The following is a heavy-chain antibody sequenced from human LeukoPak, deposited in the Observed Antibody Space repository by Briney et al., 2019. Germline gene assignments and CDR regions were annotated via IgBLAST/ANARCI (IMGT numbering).Heavy chain of an antibody. CDR3: ARDWGGGYGDYEVY. V-gene: IGHV3-48*03. CDR1: GFTFSSYE. CDR2: ISSSGSTI. J-gene: IGHJ4*02. D-gene: IGHD4-17*01. Sequence: GGSLRLSCAASGFTFSSYEMNWVRQAPGKGLEWVSYISSSGSTIYYADSVKGRFTISRDNAKNSLYPQMNSLRAEDTAVYYCARDWGGGYGDYEVYWGQGTLVTVSS.